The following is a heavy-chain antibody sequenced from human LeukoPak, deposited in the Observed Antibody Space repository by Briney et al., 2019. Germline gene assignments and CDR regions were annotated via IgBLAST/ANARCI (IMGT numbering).Heavy chain of an antibody. Sequence: SETLSLTCAVSGGSISSGGYSWRWIRQPPGKGLEWIGYIYHSGSTYYNPSLKSRVTISVDRSKNQFSLKLSSVTAADTAVYYCARDSSGLFDYWGQGTLVTVSS. CDR2: IYHSGST. CDR3: ARDSSGLFDY. D-gene: IGHD3-22*01. J-gene: IGHJ4*02. V-gene: IGHV4-30-2*01. CDR1: GGSISSGGYS.